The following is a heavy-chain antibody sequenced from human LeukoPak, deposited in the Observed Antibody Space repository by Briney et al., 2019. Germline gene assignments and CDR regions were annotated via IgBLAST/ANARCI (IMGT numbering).Heavy chain of an antibody. CDR3: AREATVVAAGTAGVNFDY. CDR1: GYTFTCYY. Sequence: ASVQVSCKASGYTFTCYYMHWVRPAPGQGLEWMGWINPNNGGTHYAQKFQGRVTITRDTSITTAYMELSRLRSDDTAMYYCAREATVVAAGTAGVNFDYWGQGTLVTVSS. D-gene: IGHD6-13*01. J-gene: IGHJ4*02. V-gene: IGHV1-2*02. CDR2: INPNNGGT.